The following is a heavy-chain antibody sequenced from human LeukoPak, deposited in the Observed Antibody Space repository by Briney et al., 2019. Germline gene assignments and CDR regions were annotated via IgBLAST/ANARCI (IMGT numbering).Heavy chain of an antibody. CDR2: IYYSGST. V-gene: IGHV4-59*01. J-gene: IGHJ4*02. D-gene: IGHD3-10*01. CDR3: AREPSGSGISAIDY. CDR1: GGSNSSYY. Sequence: PSETPSLTCTVSGGSNSSYYWSWIRQPPGKGLEWIGYIYYSGSTNYNPSLKSRVTISVDTSKNQFSLKLSSVTAADTAVYYCAREPSGSGISAIDYWGQGTLVTVSS.